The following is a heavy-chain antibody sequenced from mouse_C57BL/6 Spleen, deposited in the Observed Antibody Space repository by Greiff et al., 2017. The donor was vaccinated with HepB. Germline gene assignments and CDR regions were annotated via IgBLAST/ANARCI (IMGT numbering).Heavy chain of an antibody. CDR1: GYAFSSYW. J-gene: IGHJ4*01. V-gene: IGHV1-80*01. D-gene: IGHD1-3*01. CDR3: ARERLNYYAMDY. Sequence: QVQLQQSGAELVKPGASVKISCKASGYAFSSYWMNWVKQRPGKGLEWIGQIYPGDGDTNYNGKFKGKATLTADKSSSTAYMQLSSLTSEDSAVYFCARERLNYYAMDYWGQGTSVTVSS. CDR2: IYPGDGDT.